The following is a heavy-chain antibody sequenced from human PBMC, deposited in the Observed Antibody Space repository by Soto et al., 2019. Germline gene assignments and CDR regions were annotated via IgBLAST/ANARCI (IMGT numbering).Heavy chain of an antibody. CDR3: ARAYFCCDCYEHSYGMDV. J-gene: IGHJ6*02. D-gene: IGHD2-21*02. V-gene: IGHV1-18*04. Sequence: ASVKVSCKASGYTFTSYGVSWVRQAPGQGLEWMGWISAYNGNTNYAQKLQGRVTMTTDTSTSTAYMELRSLRADDTAVYYCARAYFCCDCYEHSYGMDVWGQGTTVTVSS. CDR2: ISAYNGNT. CDR1: GYTFTSYG.